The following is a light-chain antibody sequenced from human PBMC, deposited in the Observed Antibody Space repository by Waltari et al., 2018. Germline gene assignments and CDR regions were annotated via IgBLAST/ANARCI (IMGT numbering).Light chain of an antibody. CDR1: SSNIRAGYD. J-gene: IGLJ1*01. CDR2: GNS. Sequence: QSVLTQPPSVSGAPGQRVTISRPGSSSNIRAGYDVTWYQQLPGTAPKPLTYGNSNRPSGVPDRFSGSKSGTSASLAITGLQAEDEADYYCQSYDSSLSGYVFGTGTKVTVL. V-gene: IGLV1-40*01. CDR3: QSYDSSLSGYV.